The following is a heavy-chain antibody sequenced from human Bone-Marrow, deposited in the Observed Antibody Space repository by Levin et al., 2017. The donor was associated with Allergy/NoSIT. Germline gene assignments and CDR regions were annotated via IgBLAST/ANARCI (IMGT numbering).Heavy chain of an antibody. CDR1: GFTFSDAW. D-gene: IGHD3-9*01. J-gene: IGHJ4*02. Sequence: PGGSLRLSCAASGFTFSDAWMSWVRQAPGKGLEWVGRIKSKADGGTTDYAAPVKGRFTISRDDSKHMLYLQMNSLKTEDTAVYYCTSTDVLRYFDWFIRPFDYWGQGTLVTVSS. V-gene: IGHV3-15*01. CDR3: TSTDVLRYFDWFIRPFDY. CDR2: IKSKADGGTT.